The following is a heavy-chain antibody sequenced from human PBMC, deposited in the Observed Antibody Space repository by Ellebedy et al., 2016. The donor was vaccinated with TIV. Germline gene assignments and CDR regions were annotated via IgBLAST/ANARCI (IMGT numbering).Heavy chain of an antibody. CDR2: IYLGGGR. J-gene: IGHJ4*02. CDR3: TRDGGRDCGGDCPFDY. D-gene: IGHD2-21*02. V-gene: IGHV3-53*01. CDR1: GFTVSTNY. Sequence: PGGSLRLSCAASGFTVSTNYMRWVRQAPGKGLEWVSVIYLGGGRYYADSVKGRFTISRDSSKNPLYLQMNNLRVEDTAVYYCTRDGGRDCGGDCPFDYWGQGTLVTVSS.